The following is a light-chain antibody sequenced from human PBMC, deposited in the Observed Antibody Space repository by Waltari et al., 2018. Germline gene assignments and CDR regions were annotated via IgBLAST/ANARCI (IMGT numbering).Light chain of an antibody. CDR3: QAWDTSTGVYV. J-gene: IGLJ1*01. CDR2: QDS. CDR1: KLGDTY. V-gene: IGLV3-1*01. Sequence: SYELTQPPSVSVSPGQTASITCSGDKLGDTYACWYQQKPGQSPVLVIYQDSKRPSGIPERFSGSNSGNTATLTISGTQAMDEADYYCQAWDTSTGVYVFGTGTKVTVL.